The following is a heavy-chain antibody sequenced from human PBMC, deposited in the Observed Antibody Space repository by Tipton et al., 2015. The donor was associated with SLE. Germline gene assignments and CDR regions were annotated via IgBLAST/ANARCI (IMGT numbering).Heavy chain of an antibody. CDR3: ATASTFWSGYRGFDS. V-gene: IGHV4-59*06. Sequence: TLSLTCTVSGGSISSHYWSWIRQLPGKGLEWMGYIYYRGSAYYNPSLQSPITISVDASKNQFSLKLSSVTAADTAVYYCATASTFWSGYRGFDSWGQGTLVTVSS. J-gene: IGHJ5*01. CDR1: GGSISSHY. CDR2: IYYRGSA. D-gene: IGHD3-3*01.